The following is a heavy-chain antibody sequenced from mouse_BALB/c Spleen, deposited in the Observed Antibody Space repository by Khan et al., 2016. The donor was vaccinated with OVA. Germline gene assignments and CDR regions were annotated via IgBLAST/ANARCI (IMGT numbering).Heavy chain of an antibody. J-gene: IGHJ3*01. D-gene: IGHD2-14*01. CDR1: GDSITSGY. V-gene: IGHV3-8*02. CDR2: IIYTGNT. Sequence: EVQLQESGPSLVKPSQTLSLTCSVTGDSITSGYWNWIRKLPGKELEYMGQIIYTGNTYYNPSLKRRISIIRQTSKNQYNLPLKSVTNEDTATYYCARSTYRYAFVYWGQGTLVTVST. CDR3: ARSTYRYAFVY.